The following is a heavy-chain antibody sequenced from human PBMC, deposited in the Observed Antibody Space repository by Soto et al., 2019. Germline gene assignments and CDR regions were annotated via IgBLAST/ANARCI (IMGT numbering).Heavy chain of an antibody. V-gene: IGHV3-53*01. CDR1: GLTVSSNY. J-gene: IGHJ5*02. CDR3: ARKRVVYSSSWFGGGFDP. Sequence: PVGSLRLSCAASGLTVSSNYITWVRQAPGKGLEWVSVIYSDAGTYYSDSVKGRFTISRDNSKNTIYLQMNSLRAEDTAVYYCARKRVVYSSSWFGGGFDPWGQGTLVTVSS. CDR2: IYSDAGT. D-gene: IGHD6-13*01.